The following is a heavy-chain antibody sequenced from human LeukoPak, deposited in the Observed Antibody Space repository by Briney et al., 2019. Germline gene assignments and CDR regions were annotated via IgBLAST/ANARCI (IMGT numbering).Heavy chain of an antibody. CDR2: INHSGST. CDR3: ARDPSNSAFKGMQGGDY. Sequence: SETLSLTCAVYGGSFSGYYWSWIRQPPGKGLEWIGEINHSGSTNYNPSLKSRVTISVDTSKNQFSLKMSSVTAADTAVYYCARDPSNSAFKGMQGGDYWGQGTLVTVSS. D-gene: IGHD3-16*01. V-gene: IGHV4-34*01. J-gene: IGHJ4*02. CDR1: GGSFSGYY.